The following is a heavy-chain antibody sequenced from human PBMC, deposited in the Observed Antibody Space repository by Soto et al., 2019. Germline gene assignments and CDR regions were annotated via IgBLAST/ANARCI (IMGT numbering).Heavy chain of an antibody. J-gene: IGHJ4*02. Sequence: QVQLQESGPGLVKPSQTLSLTCTVSGGSISSGDYYWSWIRQPPWQGLEWIGYIYYSGSTYYNPSLKSRVTISLYTSKNQFSLKLSSVTASDTAVYYCARVGGFGATTIDYWGQGTLVTVSS. V-gene: IGHV4-30-4*01. CDR1: GGSISSGDYY. CDR2: IYYSGST. CDR3: ARVGGFGATTIDY. D-gene: IGHD3-10*01.